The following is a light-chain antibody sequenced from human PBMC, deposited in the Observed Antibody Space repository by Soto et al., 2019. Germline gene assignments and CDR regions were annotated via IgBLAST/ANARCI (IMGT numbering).Light chain of an antibody. CDR2: DAS. J-gene: IGKJ5*01. V-gene: IGKV3-11*01. CDR1: QSVVTY. CDR3: QQRSNWIT. Sequence: EIVLTQSPATLSLSTGERATLSCRASQSVVTYFAWYQQKPGQAPRLLIYDASNRATGIPARFSGSGSGKDFTLTIGSLVPEDFAVYYCQQRSNWITFGQGTRLEI.